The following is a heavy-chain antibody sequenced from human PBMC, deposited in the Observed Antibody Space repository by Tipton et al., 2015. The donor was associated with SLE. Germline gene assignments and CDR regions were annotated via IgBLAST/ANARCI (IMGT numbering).Heavy chain of an antibody. J-gene: IGHJ4*02. D-gene: IGHD3-3*01. CDR2: IYYSGSP. CDR1: GGSITNSNYF. V-gene: IGHV4-39*07. Sequence: TLSLTCSVSGGSITNSNYFWGWIRQPPGKGLEWIGNIYYSGSPCYNPSLKSRVTISVNTSKNQFSLRLSPVTAADTAMFYCASGTLEWSHEPDYWGQGTLVTVSS. CDR3: ASGTLEWSHEPDY.